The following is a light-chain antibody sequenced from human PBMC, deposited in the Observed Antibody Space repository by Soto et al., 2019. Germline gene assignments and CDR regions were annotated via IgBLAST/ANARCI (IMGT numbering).Light chain of an antibody. CDR2: GNR. Sequence: QSVLTQPPSASGTPGQRVTISCSGSSSNIGNNYVHWYQQLPGAAPKLVIFGNRNRPSGVPERFSGSKSGTSASLAITGLQAEDEADYYCQAYDYSLTGMVFGGGTKLTVL. CDR3: QAYDYSLTGMV. CDR1: SSNIGNNY. V-gene: IGLV1-40*01. J-gene: IGLJ3*02.